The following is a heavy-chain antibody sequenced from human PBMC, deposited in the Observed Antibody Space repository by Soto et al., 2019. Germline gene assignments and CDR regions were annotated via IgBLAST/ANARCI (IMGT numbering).Heavy chain of an antibody. Sequence: PGGSLRLSCAASGFTFSSYGMHWVRQAPGKGLEWVAVISYDGSNKYYADSVKGRFTISRDNSKNTLYLQMNSLRAEDTAVYYCAKEYYYDSSVTLPPNGPDYRGQGTLVTVSS. CDR3: AKEYYYDSSVTLPPNGPDY. CDR1: GFTFSSYG. J-gene: IGHJ4*02. V-gene: IGHV3-30*18. CDR2: ISYDGSNK. D-gene: IGHD3-22*01.